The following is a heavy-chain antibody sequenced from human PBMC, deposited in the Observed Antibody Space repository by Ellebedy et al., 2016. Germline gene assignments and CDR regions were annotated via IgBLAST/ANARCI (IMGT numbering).Heavy chain of an antibody. Sequence: GESLKISCAASGFTFSSYSMNWVRQAPGKGLEWVSSISSRGSSIYYADSVKGRFTISRDSAKNSLYLQMDSLRAEDTAVYYCARDLIGDLNRWFDPWGQGTLVTVSS. CDR2: ISSRGSSI. J-gene: IGHJ5*02. CDR3: ARDLIGDLNRWFDP. D-gene: IGHD7-27*01. CDR1: GFTFSSYS. V-gene: IGHV3-21*01.